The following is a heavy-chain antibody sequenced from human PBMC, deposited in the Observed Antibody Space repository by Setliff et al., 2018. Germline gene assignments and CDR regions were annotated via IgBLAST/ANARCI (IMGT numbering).Heavy chain of an antibody. CDR3: ARGAYIGLDY. CDR1: GGSISSGSYY. Sequence: SETLSLTFTVSGGSISSGSYYWSRIRQPAGKGLEWIGRIYTSGSTNYNPSLKSRVTISVDTSKNQFSLKLSSVTAADTAVYYCARGAYIGLDYWGQGTLVTVSS. D-gene: IGHD4-4*01. CDR2: IYTSGST. V-gene: IGHV4-61*02. J-gene: IGHJ4*02.